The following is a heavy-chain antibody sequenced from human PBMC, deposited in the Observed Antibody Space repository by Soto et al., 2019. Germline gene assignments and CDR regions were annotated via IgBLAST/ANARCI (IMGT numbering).Heavy chain of an antibody. J-gene: IGHJ4*02. CDR3: AREARGVGRFYFDY. V-gene: IGHV4-30-4*01. Sequence: QVQLQESGPGLVKPSQTLSLTCTVSGGSISSGDYYWSWIRQPPGKGLEWIGYIYYSGSTCYNPSHKSRANVSVDTSKNQFSLKLSSVTAADTAEYYCAREARGVGRFYFDYWGQRTLVTVHS. D-gene: IGHD3-10*01. CDR2: IYYSGST. CDR1: GGSISSGDYY.